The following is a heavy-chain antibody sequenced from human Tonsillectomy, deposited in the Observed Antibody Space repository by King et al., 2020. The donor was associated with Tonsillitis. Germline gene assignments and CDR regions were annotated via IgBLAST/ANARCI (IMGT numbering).Heavy chain of an antibody. J-gene: IGHJ4*02. CDR3: ARERLYSSGWGIDY. V-gene: IGHV3-33*05. D-gene: IGHD6-19*01. CDR2: ISFDGSNK. CDR1: GFSFSSNG. Sequence: VQLVESGGGVVQPGRSQSLSCAASGFSFSSNGMHWVRQAPGKGLEWVAVISFDGSNKNYADSVKGRFTISRDNSNNTLFLHMNSLRAEDTAVYYCARERLYSSGWGIDYWGQGALLSVSS.